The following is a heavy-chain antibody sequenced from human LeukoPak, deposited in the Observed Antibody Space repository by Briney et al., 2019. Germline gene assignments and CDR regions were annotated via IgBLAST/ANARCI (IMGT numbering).Heavy chain of an antibody. CDR2: IYYSGST. J-gene: IGHJ5*02. V-gene: IGHV4-39*01. CDR1: GGSISSSSYY. D-gene: IGHD4-11*01. CDR3: ARRSPTVTTNWFDP. Sequence: SETLSLTCTVSGGSISSSSYYWGWIRQPPGKGLEWIGSIYYSGSTYHNPSLKSRVTISVDTSKNQFSLKLSSVTAADTAVYYCARRSPTVTTNWFDPWGQGTLVTVSS.